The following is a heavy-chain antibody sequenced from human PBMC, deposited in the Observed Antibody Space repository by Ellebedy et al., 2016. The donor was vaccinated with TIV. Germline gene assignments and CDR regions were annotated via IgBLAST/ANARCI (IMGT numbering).Heavy chain of an antibody. CDR1: GFTFSSYA. CDR3: AREKNGVEMDV. J-gene: IGHJ6*02. D-gene: IGHD4-17*01. Sequence: PGGSLRLSCAASGFTFSSYAMSWVRQAPGKGLEWVSAISGSGGSTYYADSVKGRFTISRDNSKNMMYLQMDSLRADDTGLYFCAREKNGVEMDVWGQGTAVTVSS. CDR2: ISGSGGST. V-gene: IGHV3-23*01.